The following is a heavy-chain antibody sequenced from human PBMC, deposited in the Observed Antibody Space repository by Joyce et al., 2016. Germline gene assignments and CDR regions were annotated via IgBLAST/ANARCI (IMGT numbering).Heavy chain of an antibody. D-gene: IGHD2-2*01. Sequence: EVQLVESGGGLVQPGGSLRLSCAASGIIFSNKEMNWVRQAPGKGLERVSSINSDDSRIHYADSLRGRFTISRDNARNSLYLEMNSLRVEDTAIYYCTTPSCANWGQGSLVTVSS. V-gene: IGHV3-48*03. J-gene: IGHJ4*02. CDR1: GIIFSNKE. CDR3: TTPSCAN. CDR2: INSDDSRI.